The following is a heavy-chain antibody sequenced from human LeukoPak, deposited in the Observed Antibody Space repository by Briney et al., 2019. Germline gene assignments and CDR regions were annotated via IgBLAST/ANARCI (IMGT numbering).Heavy chain of an antibody. CDR2: ISHSGST. Sequence: TSETLSLTCAVYGGSFSGYYWSWIRQPPGKGLEWIGEISHSGSTNYNPSLKSRVTISVDTSKNQFSLKLSSVTAADTAVYYCAITQSPTVYLFDYWGQGTLVTVSS. D-gene: IGHD1-14*01. CDR3: AITQSPTVYLFDY. J-gene: IGHJ4*02. CDR1: GGSFSGYY. V-gene: IGHV4-34*01.